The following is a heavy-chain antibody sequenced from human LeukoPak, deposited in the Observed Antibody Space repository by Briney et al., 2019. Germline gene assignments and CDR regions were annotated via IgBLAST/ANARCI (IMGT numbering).Heavy chain of an antibody. Sequence: GGSLRLSCAASGFTFSSYAMSWVRQAPGKGLEWVSAISGSGGSTYYADSVKGRFTISRANSKNTLYLQMNSLRAEDTAVYYCAKVPAAYCGGDCYYDYWGQGTLVTVSS. CDR2: ISGSGGST. J-gene: IGHJ4*02. D-gene: IGHD2-21*02. CDR3: AKVPAAYCGGDCYYDY. V-gene: IGHV3-23*01. CDR1: GFTFSSYA.